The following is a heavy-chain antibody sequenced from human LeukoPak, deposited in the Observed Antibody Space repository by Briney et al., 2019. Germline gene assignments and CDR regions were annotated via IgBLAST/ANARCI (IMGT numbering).Heavy chain of an antibody. CDR1: GFTFSSYA. D-gene: IGHD6-19*01. Sequence: GGSLRLSCAASGFTFSSYAMSWVRLAPGKGLEWVSAISGSGGSTYYADSVKGRFTISRDNSKNTLYLQMSSLRAEDTAVYYCAKLIAVAGFDYSGQGTLVTVSS. CDR2: ISGSGGST. J-gene: IGHJ4*02. CDR3: AKLIAVAGFDY. V-gene: IGHV3-23*01.